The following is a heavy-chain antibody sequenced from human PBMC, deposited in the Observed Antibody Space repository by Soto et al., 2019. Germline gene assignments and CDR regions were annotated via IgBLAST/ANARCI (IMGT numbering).Heavy chain of an antibody. CDR1: GYTFTSYY. V-gene: IGHV1-46*03. D-gene: IGHD6-6*01. CDR2: INPSGGST. CDR3: ARNLLPSDSSSSSVGYFDY. J-gene: IGHJ4*02. Sequence: QVQLVQSGAEVKKPGASVKVSCKASGYTFTSYYMHWVRQAPGQGLEWMGIINPSGGSTSYAQKFQGRVTMTRDTSTSTVYMELSSLRSEDTAVYYCARNLLPSDSSSSSVGYFDYWGQGTLVTVSS.